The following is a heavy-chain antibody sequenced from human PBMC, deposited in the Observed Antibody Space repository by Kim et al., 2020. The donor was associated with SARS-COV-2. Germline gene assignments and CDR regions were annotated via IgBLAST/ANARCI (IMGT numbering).Heavy chain of an antibody. J-gene: IGHJ4*02. D-gene: IGHD3-10*01. Sequence: GGSLRLSCSASGFIFTGYTMHWVRQALGKRPEYVSAISGDGNTPLYAESLKDRFTISRDNSKNTIYLQMTSLTTEDTAVYYCVRDYWSYDYWGQGTLVTV. CDR3: VRDYWSYDY. CDR2: ISGDGNTP. V-gene: IGHV3-64D*06. CDR1: GFIFTGYT.